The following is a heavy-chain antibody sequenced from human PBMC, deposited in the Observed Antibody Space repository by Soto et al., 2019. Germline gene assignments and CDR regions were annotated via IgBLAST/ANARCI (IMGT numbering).Heavy chain of an antibody. D-gene: IGHD5-18*01. J-gene: IGHJ6*02. CDR3: ARVGTISSSGYSYGYVDYYYGMDV. CDR1: GGIFSSYA. CDR2: IIPIFGTA. Sequence: GASVKVSCKASGGIFSSYAISWVRQAPGQGLEWMGGIIPIFGTANYAQKFQGRVTITADESTSTAYMELSSLRSEDTAVYYCARVGTISSSGYSYGYVDYYYGMDVWGQGTTVTVSS. V-gene: IGHV1-69*13.